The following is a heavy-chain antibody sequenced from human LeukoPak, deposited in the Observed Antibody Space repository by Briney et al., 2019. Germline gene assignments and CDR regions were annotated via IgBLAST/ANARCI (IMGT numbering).Heavy chain of an antibody. CDR3: AREGSGNAFDI. D-gene: IGHD3-10*01. CDR2: ISSSSSYI. J-gene: IGHJ3*02. Sequence: PGGSLRLCCAASGFTFSSYSMNWVRQAPGKGLEWVSSISSSSSYIYYADSVKGRFTISRDNAKNSLYLQMNSLRAEDTAVYYCAREGSGNAFDIWGQGTMVTVSS. CDR1: GFTFSSYS. V-gene: IGHV3-21*01.